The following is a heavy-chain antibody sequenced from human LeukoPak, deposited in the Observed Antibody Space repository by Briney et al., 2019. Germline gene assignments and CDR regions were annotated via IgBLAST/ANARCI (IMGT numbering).Heavy chain of an antibody. CDR2: INHSGST. J-gene: IGHJ3*02. CDR3: ARDGYKWAAFDI. V-gene: IGHV4-34*01. Sequence: SETLSLTCAVYGGSFSGYYWSWIRQPPGKGLEWIGEINHSGSTNYNPSLKSRVTIPVVTSKNQFSLKLSSVTAADTAVYYCARDGYKWAAFDIWGQGTMVTVSS. D-gene: IGHD5-24*01. CDR1: GGSFSGYY.